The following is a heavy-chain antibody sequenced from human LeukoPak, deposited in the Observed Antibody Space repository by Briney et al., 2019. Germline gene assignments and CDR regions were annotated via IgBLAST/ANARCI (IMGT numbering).Heavy chain of an antibody. D-gene: IGHD1/OR15-1a*01. CDR2: IYYSGST. Sequence: SETLSLTCTVSGGSISSSSYYWGWIRQPPGKGLEWIGSIYYSGSTYYNPSLKSRVTISVDTSKNQFTLKLSSVTAADTAVYDCAKEGTYTYGASDFDYWGQGTLVTVSS. J-gene: IGHJ4*02. CDR1: GGSISSSSYY. CDR3: AKEGTYTYGASDFDY. V-gene: IGHV4-39*06.